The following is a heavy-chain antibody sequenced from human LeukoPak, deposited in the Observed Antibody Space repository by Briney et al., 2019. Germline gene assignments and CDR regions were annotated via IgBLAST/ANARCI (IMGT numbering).Heavy chain of an antibody. Sequence: NPSETLSLTCTVSGGSISSYYWSWIRQPPGKGLEWIGYIYYSGSTNYNPSLKSRVTISLDMSKNQFSLKLSSVTAADTAVYYCARAGSSSWADFDYWGQGTLVTVSS. J-gene: IGHJ4*02. CDR1: GGSISSYY. V-gene: IGHV4-59*12. CDR2: IYYSGST. CDR3: ARAGSSSWADFDY. D-gene: IGHD6-13*01.